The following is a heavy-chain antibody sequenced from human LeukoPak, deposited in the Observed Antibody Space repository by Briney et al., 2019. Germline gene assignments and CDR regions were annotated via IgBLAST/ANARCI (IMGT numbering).Heavy chain of an antibody. CDR1: GFTFNSYW. J-gene: IGHJ4*02. Sequence: GGSLRLSCAASGFTFNSYWMSWVRQAPGKGLEWVANIKQDGSEKYYVDSVKGRFTISRDNAKNSLYLQMNSLRAEDTAVYYCARGYYYDSSGPFRYWGQGTLVTVSS. CDR2: IKQDGSEK. V-gene: IGHV3-7*01. CDR3: ARGYYYDSSGPFRY. D-gene: IGHD3-22*01.